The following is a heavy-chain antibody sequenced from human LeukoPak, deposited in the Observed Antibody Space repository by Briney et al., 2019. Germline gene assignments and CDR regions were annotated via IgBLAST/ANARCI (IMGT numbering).Heavy chain of an antibody. J-gene: IGHJ6*03. D-gene: IGHD3-16*01. CDR2: IYYSGST. Sequence: SETLSLTCTVSGGSISSYYWSWIRQPPGKGLEWLGYIYYSGSTNYNPSLKNRVTISVDTSKNQFSLKLSSVTAADTAVYYCARAGGLGYYYYYYMDVWGKGTTVTVSS. CDR1: GGSISSYY. V-gene: IGHV4-59*01. CDR3: ARAGGLGYYYYYYMDV.